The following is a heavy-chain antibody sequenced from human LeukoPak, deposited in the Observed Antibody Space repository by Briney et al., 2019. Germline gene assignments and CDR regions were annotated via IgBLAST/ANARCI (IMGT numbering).Heavy chain of an antibody. Sequence: SETLSLTCSVSGYSISSGYYWDWIRQPPGKGLEWIASIYHTGKSYYNPSLKSRVTISVDTSKNQISLKLRSVTAADTAVYYCARGLYDYVWGSYHPRENAFDIWGQGTMVTVSS. CDR2: IYHTGKS. V-gene: IGHV4-38-2*02. CDR3: ARGLYDYVWGSYHPRENAFDI. J-gene: IGHJ3*02. CDR1: GYSISSGYY. D-gene: IGHD3-16*02.